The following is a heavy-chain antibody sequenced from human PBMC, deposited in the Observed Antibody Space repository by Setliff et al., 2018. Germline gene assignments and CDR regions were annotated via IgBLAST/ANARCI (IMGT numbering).Heavy chain of an antibody. CDR2: IYPGDSDT. CDR1: RDSFTNYW. CDR3: ARHGHCTNGVCYFDY. Sequence: GESLKISCKESRDSFTNYWIIWVRQVPGKGLEWMGIIYPGDSDTRYSLSFQGQVTISADKSISTAYLQWSSLKASDTAMYYCARHGHCTNGVCYFDYWGQGTLVTVSS. J-gene: IGHJ4*02. D-gene: IGHD2-8*01. V-gene: IGHV5-51*01.